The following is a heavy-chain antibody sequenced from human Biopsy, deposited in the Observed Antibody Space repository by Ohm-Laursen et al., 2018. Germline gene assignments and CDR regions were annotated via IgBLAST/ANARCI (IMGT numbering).Heavy chain of an antibody. J-gene: IGHJ2*01. CDR3: AKDGKRWDYSTYFSWHFDL. V-gene: IGHV3-30*18. D-gene: IGHD4-11*01. CDR2: ISYDGSGE. Sequence: LRLSCAASGFTFTSYAMHWVRQAPGKGLEWVAVISYDGSGEYYADSLQGRFIISRDNPKNTVDLQMNSLRAEDTAVYFCAKDGKRWDYSTYFSWHFDLWGRGTLVTVSS. CDR1: GFTFTSYA.